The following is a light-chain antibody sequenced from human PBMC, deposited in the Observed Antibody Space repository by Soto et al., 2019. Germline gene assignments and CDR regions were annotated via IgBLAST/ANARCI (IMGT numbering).Light chain of an antibody. CDR1: QSVSSY. J-gene: IGKJ3*01. CDR2: DAS. Sequence: EIVLTQSPGTLSLSPGERATLSCRASQSVSSYLAWYQQKPGHAPRLLIYDASNRATDIPARFSGSESGTEYTLTSISLKPEDFAVYYCPQRSNLPWVTSSPGTKVDI. CDR3: PQRSNLPWVT. V-gene: IGKV3-11*01.